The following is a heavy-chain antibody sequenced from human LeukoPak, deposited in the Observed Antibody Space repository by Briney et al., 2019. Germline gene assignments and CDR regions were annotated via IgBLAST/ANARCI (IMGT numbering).Heavy chain of an antibody. D-gene: IGHD6-19*01. Sequence: PSETLSLTCTVSGASFNRKYLSWIRQSAGKGLEWIGRIYASGTTKYSPSLKSGVTMSVDTDKNQFSLNLSSVTATDTAVYYCTTEVEAPGSGWYSVAFDIWGQGTMVIVSS. CDR3: TTEVEAPGSGWYSVAFDI. CDR1: GASFNRKY. J-gene: IGHJ3*02. CDR2: IYASGTT. V-gene: IGHV4-4*07.